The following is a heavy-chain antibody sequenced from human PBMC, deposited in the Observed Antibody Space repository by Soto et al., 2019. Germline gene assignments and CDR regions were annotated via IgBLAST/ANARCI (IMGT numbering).Heavy chain of an antibody. CDR3: ASSGYSYGYDYYYYGMDV. Sequence: RASVKVSCKASGGTFSSYAISWVRQAPGQGLVWMGGIIPIFGTANYAQKFQGRVTITADKSTSTAYMELSSLRSEDTAVYYCASSGYSYGYDYYYYGMDVWGQGTTVTVSS. J-gene: IGHJ6*02. CDR2: IIPIFGTA. D-gene: IGHD5-18*01. V-gene: IGHV1-69*06. CDR1: GGTFSSYA.